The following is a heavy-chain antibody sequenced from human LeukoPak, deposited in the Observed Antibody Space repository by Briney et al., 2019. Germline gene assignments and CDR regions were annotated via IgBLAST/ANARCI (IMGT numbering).Heavy chain of an antibody. CDR1: GFTFSSYW. CDR3: AREGGIAAALDY. D-gene: IGHD6-13*01. Sequence: LPGGSLRLSCAASGFTFSSYWMHWVRHAPGKGLVWVSRINTDGSSTSYADSVKGRFTISRDNAKNTLYLQMNSLRAEDTAVYYCAREGGIAAALDYWGQGTLVTVSS. J-gene: IGHJ4*02. CDR2: INTDGSST. V-gene: IGHV3-74*01.